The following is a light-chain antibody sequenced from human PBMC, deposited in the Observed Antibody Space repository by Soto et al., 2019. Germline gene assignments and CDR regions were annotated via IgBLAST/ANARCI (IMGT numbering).Light chain of an antibody. V-gene: IGKV3-20*01. J-gene: IGKJ1*01. CDR2: DAS. Sequence: PGDRATLSCRASQSVKSSYLAWYQQKPGQAPRLLIYDASTRATGIADRFSASGSGTDFTLTISRLEPEDFAVYSCQQYASSPQTFGQGTKV. CDR1: QSVKSSY. CDR3: QQYASSPQT.